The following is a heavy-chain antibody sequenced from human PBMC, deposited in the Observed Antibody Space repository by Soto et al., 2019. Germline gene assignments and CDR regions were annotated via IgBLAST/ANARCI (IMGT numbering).Heavy chain of an antibody. J-gene: IGHJ4*02. Sequence: GGSLRLSCAASGFTFTRDSMNWVRQAPGKGLEWVSSISSTTNYIYYGDSMKGRFTISRDNAKNSLYLEMNSLRAEDTAVYYCARESEDLTSNFDYWGQGTLVTVSS. CDR2: ISSTTNYI. CDR1: GFTFTRDS. CDR3: ARESEDLTSNFDY. V-gene: IGHV3-21*06.